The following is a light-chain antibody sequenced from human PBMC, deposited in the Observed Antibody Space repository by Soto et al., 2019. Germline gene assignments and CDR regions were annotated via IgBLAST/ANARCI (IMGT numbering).Light chain of an antibody. Sequence: EIVLTQSPATLSLSPWERATLSCRASQSVSNNYLAWYQQKPGQAPRLLIYGASTRATGIPARFSGSGSGTEFTLTISSLQSEDFAVYYCQQYNNWPPITFGQGTRLEIK. CDR3: QQYNNWPPIT. J-gene: IGKJ5*01. CDR2: GAS. CDR1: QSVSNN. V-gene: IGKV3-15*01.